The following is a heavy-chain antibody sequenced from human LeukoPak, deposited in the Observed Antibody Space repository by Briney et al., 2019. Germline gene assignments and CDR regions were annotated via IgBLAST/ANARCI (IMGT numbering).Heavy chain of an antibody. CDR3: ARVVAAAGSFDY. Sequence: GGSLRLSCAASGFTVSSNYMSWVRQAPGKGLEWVANIKQDGSEKYYVDSVKGRFTISRDNAKNSLYLQMNSLKAEDTAVYYCARVVAAAGSFDYWGQGTLVTVSS. CDR1: GFTVSSNY. V-gene: IGHV3-7*01. D-gene: IGHD6-13*01. J-gene: IGHJ4*02. CDR2: IKQDGSEK.